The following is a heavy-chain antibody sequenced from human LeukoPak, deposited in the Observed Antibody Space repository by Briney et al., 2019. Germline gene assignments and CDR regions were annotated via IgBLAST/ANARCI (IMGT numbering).Heavy chain of an antibody. J-gene: IGHJ5*02. CDR3: ARDLTVTSTCWFDL. V-gene: IGHV3-21*01. CDR1: GFTFSSYT. Sequence: PGGSLRLSCAVSGFTFSSYTMNWVRQAPGTGLEWVSSITGSSTYIYYADSVKGRFTISRDNAKNSLYLQMNNLGAEDTAVYYCARDLTVTSTCWFDLWGQGTLVTVSS. CDR2: ITGSSTYI. D-gene: IGHD4-11*01.